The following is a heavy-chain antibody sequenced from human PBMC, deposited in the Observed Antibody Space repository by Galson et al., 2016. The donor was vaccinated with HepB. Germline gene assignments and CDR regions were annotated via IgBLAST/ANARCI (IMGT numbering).Heavy chain of an antibody. CDR1: GFTFSSYA. D-gene: IGHD3-16*01. CDR2: ISAHGGTT. V-gene: IGHV3-23*01. CDR3: VKESPVRGNHFEY. J-gene: IGHJ4*02. Sequence: SLRLSCAASGFTFSSYAMTWVRQAPGKGLQWVSAISAHGGTTYYGESVKGRFTIPRDNSKNTLYLQMNSLRAEDTAVYYCVKESPVRGNHFEYWGQGTLVTVSS.